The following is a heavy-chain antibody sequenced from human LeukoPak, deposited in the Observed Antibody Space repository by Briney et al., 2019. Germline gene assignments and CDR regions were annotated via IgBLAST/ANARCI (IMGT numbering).Heavy chain of an antibody. V-gene: IGHV3-23*01. CDR1: GFTFSSYA. CDR3: ANNRLVVVITYYFDY. CDR2: ISGGGGST. Sequence: GGSLRLSCAASGFTFSSYAMSWVRQAPGKGLEWVSAISGGGGSTYYADSVKGRFTISRDNSKNMLYLQMNSLRAEDTAVYYCANNRLVVVITYYFDYWGQGTLVTVSS. J-gene: IGHJ4*02. D-gene: IGHD3-22*01.